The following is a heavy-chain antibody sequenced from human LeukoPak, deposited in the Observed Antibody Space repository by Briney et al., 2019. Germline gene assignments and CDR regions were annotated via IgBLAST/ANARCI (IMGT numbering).Heavy chain of an antibody. D-gene: IGHD3-10*01. CDR2: IYYSGST. V-gene: IGHV4-39*07. CDR1: GFTFSSYW. Sequence: PGGSLRLSCAASGFTFSSYWMSWVRQAPGKGLEWIGSIYYSGSTYYNPSLKSRVTISVDTSKNQFSLKLSSVTAADTAVYYCAREITMVRGVTKYYFDYWGQGTLVTVSS. J-gene: IGHJ4*02. CDR3: AREITMVRGVTKYYFDY.